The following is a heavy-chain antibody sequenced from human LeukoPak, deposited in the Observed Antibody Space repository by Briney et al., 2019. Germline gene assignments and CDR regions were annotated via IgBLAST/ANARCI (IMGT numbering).Heavy chain of an antibody. CDR3: ARDIVVVVAATYGMDV. CDR2: IWYDGSNK. D-gene: IGHD2-15*01. V-gene: IGHV3-33*08. J-gene: IGHJ6*02. Sequence: GGSLRLSCAASGFTFSSYAMSWVRQAPGKGLEWVAVIWYDGSNKYYADSVKGRFTISRDNSKNTLYLQMNSLRAEDTAVYYCARDIVVVVAATYGMDVWGQGTTVTVSS. CDR1: GFTFSSYA.